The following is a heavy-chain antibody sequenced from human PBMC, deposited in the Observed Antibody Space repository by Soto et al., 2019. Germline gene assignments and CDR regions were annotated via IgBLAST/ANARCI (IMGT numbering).Heavy chain of an antibody. J-gene: IGHJ4*02. CDR2: ISSSSSTI. CDR3: ASADSGPIDY. Sequence: GGSLRLSCAASGFTFSSYSMNWVRQAPGKGLEWVSYISSSSSTIYYADSAKGRFTISRDNAKNSLYLQMNSLRAEDTAVYYCASADSGPIDYWGQGTLVTVSS. V-gene: IGHV3-48*01. D-gene: IGHD6-19*01. CDR1: GFTFSSYS.